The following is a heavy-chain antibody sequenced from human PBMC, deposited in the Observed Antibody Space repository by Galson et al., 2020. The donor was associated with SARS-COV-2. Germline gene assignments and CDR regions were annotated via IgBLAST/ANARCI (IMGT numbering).Heavy chain of an antibody. CDR2: ISAYNGNT. CDR1: GYTFTSYG. V-gene: IGHV1-18*04. CDR3: ARDPSYSYDSSGLRQTGDY. Sequence: ASVKVSCKASGYTFTSYGISWVRQAPGQGLEWMGWISAYNGNTNYAQKLQGRVTMTTDTSTSTAYMELRSLRSDDTAVYYCARDPSYSYDSSGLRQTGDYWGQGTLVTVAS. D-gene: IGHD3-22*01. J-gene: IGHJ4*02.